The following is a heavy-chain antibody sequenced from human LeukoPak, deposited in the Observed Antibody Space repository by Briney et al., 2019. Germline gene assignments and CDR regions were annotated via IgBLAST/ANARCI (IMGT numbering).Heavy chain of an antibody. V-gene: IGHV3-21*01. CDR3: ARERGYDSSGYYLDY. Sequence: GGSLRLSCAASGFTFSSYSMNWVRQAPGKGLEWVSSISSSSSYIYYADSVKGRFTISRDNAKNSLYLQMNSLRAEDTAVYYCARERGYDSSGYYLDYWGQGTLVTVSS. CDR2: ISSSSSYI. J-gene: IGHJ4*02. D-gene: IGHD3-22*01. CDR1: GFTFSSYS.